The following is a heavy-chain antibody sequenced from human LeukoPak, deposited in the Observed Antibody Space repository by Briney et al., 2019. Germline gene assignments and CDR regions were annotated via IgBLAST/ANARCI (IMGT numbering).Heavy chain of an antibody. D-gene: IGHD4-17*01. CDR3: AGLVSDYTGKRGNWFDP. Sequence: GSLRLSCAASGFTFSDHYMSWIRQAPGKGLEWVSYISDSGSTTYYADSVKGRFTISRDNAKSSLYLQMNGLRAEDTAVYYCAGLVSDYTGKRGNWFDPWGQGTLVTVSS. CDR1: GFTFSDHY. V-gene: IGHV3-11*01. J-gene: IGHJ5*02. CDR2: ISDSGSTT.